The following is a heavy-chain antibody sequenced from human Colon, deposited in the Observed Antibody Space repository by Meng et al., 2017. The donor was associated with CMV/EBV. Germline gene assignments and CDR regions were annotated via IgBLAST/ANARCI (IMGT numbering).Heavy chain of an antibody. CDR2: ISHDGSKR. J-gene: IGHJ5*02. CDR1: GFAFSSYP. CDR3: ARASNTSFDP. D-gene: IGHD2/OR15-2a*01. Sequence: GGSLRLSCAASGFAFSSYPIHWVRQGPGKGLEWVALISHDGSKRFYADSVKGRFTIPRDNSKNTVDLQMDSLRGEDAAIYYCARASNTSFDPWGQGTRVTVSS. V-gene: IGHV3-30*04.